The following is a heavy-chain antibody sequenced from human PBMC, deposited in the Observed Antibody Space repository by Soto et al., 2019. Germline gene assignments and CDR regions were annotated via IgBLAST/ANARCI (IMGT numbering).Heavy chain of an antibody. J-gene: IGHJ6*02. V-gene: IGHV1-46*01. Sequence: ASVKVSCKAPGYTFTSYYIHWVRQAPGQGLEWMGIINPSGGSTTYAQKFQDRVFMTRDTSTSTVYMELSSLRSEDTAVYYCARTGSGSTYSFYYGMDVWGQGTTVTVSS. CDR3: ARTGSGSTYSFYYGMDV. D-gene: IGHD2-15*01. CDR2: INPSGGST. CDR1: GYTFTSYY.